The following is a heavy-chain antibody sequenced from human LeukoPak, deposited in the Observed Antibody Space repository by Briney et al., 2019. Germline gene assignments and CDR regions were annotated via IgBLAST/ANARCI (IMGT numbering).Heavy chain of an antibody. CDR1: GGSISSGGYY. Sequence: SETLSLTCTVSGGSISSGGYYWSWIRQPPGKGLEWIGYIYHSGSTYYNPSLKSRVTISVDRSKNQFSLKLSSVTAADTAVYYCARDGGTDGGEWYSSSKSLDYWGQGTLVTVSS. J-gene: IGHJ4*02. CDR2: IYHSGST. V-gene: IGHV4-30-2*01. D-gene: IGHD6-13*01. CDR3: ARDGGTDGGEWYSSSKSLDY.